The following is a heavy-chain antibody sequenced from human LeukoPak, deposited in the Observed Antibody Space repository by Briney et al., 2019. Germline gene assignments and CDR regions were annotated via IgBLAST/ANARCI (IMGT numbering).Heavy chain of an antibody. CDR3: ARDQELWFGDPFDY. CDR2: INPSGGST. Sequence: GASVKVSCKASGYTFTSYYMHWVRQAPGQGLEWMGIINPSGGSTSYAQKLQGRVTMTTDTSTSTAYMELRSLRSDDTAVYYCARDQELWFGDPFDYWGQGTLVTVSS. J-gene: IGHJ4*02. V-gene: IGHV1-46*01. D-gene: IGHD3-10*01. CDR1: GYTFTSYY.